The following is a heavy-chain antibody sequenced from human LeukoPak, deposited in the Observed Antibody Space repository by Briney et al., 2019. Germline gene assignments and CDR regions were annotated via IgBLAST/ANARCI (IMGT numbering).Heavy chain of an antibody. CDR1: GFTFSSYG. CDR3: AKGTMGATTSDAFDT. D-gene: IGHD1-26*01. J-gene: IGHJ3*02. Sequence: PGGSLRLSCAASGFTFSSYGMHWVRQAPGKGLEWVAVTWYDGRNSYYAESVKGRFTISRDNSKNTLSLQMTSLEAEDTAVYYCAKGTMGATTSDAFDTWGQGTMVTVSS. V-gene: IGHV3-33*03. CDR2: TWYDGRNS.